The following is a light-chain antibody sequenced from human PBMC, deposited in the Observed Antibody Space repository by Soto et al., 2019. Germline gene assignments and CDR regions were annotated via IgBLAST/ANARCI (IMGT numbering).Light chain of an antibody. CDR3: SSYAGSSNV. Sequence: QSVLTQPASVSGSPGQSITISCTGTSSDVGAYNHVSWYQQHPGKAPKLIISEVSNRPSGVPDRFSGSKSGNTASLTVSGLQAEDEADYYCSSYAGSSNVFGTGTKLTVL. CDR2: EVS. CDR1: SSDVGAYNH. V-gene: IGLV2-8*01. J-gene: IGLJ1*01.